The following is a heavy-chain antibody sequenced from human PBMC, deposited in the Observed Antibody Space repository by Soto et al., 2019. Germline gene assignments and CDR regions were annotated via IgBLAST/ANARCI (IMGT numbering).Heavy chain of an antibody. V-gene: IGHV4-39*01. CDR3: ARAYGYCSSTSCYRYYFDY. Sequence: SETLSLTCTVSGGSISSSSYYWGWIRQPPGKGLEWIGSIYYSGSTYYNPSLKSRVTISVDTSKNQSSLKLSSVTAADTAVYYCARAYGYCSSTSCYRYYFDYWGQGTLVTVSS. CDR2: IYYSGST. D-gene: IGHD2-2*01. J-gene: IGHJ4*02. CDR1: GGSISSSSYY.